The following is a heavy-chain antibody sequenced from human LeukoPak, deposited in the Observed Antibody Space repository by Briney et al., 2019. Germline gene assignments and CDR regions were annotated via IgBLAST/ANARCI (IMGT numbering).Heavy chain of an antibody. CDR1: GGTFSSYA. V-gene: IGHV1-69*04. J-gene: IGHJ4*02. CDR3: ARDPGAYGDYFRPSGWDS. D-gene: IGHD4-17*01. Sequence: GASVKVSCKASGGTFSSYAISWVRQAPGQGLEWMGRIIPILGIANYAQKFQGRVTITADTSTSTAYMELRNLISEDTAEYYCARDPGAYGDYFRPSGWDSWGQGTLVTVSS. CDR2: IIPILGIA.